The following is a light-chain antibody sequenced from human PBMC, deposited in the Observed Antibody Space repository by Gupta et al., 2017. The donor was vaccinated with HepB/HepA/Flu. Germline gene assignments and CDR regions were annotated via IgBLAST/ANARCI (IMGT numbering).Light chain of an antibody. CDR3: AAWDDSLNGWV. CDR2: SNN. V-gene: IGLV1-44*01. CDR1: SSNIGSNT. J-gene: IGLJ3*02. Sequence: QSVLTQPPSASGTPGQRVTIPCSGSSSNIGSNTVNWYQQLPGTAPKLLIYSNNQRPSGVPDRFSGSKSGTSASLAISGLQSEDEADYYCAAWDDSLNGWVFGGGTKPTVL.